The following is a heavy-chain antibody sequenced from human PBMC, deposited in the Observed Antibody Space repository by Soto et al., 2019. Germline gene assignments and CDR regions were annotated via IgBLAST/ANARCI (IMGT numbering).Heavy chain of an antibody. D-gene: IGHD3-16*02. V-gene: IGHV5-51*01. CDR1: GYSFTSYW. J-gene: IGHJ4*02. CDR2: IYPGDSDT. CDR3: ARHGGVYDYIWGSYRYTHIDY. Sequence: GESLKISCKGSGYSFTSYWIGWVRQMPGKGLEWMGIIYPGDSDTRYSPSFQGQVTISADKSISTAYLQWSSLKASDTAMYYCARHGGVYDYIWGSYRYTHIDYWGQGTLVTVSS.